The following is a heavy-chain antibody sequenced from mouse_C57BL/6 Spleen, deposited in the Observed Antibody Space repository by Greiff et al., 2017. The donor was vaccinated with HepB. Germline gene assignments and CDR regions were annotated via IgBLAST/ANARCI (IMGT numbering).Heavy chain of an antibody. J-gene: IGHJ3*01. V-gene: IGHV1-64*01. CDR3: ASPSITTVVATNSWFAY. CDR2: IHPNSGST. D-gene: IGHD1-1*01. Sequence: QVHVKQPGAELVKPGASVKLSCKASGYTFTSYWMHWVKQRPGQGLEWIGMIHPNSGSTNYNEKFKSKATLTVDKSSSTAYMQLSSLTSEDSAVYYCASPSITTVVATNSWFAYWGQGTLVTVSA. CDR1: GYTFTSYW.